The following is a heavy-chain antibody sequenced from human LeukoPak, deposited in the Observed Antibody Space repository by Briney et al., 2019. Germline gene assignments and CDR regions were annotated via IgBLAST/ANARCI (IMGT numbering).Heavy chain of an antibody. D-gene: IGHD3-22*01. V-gene: IGHV4-34*01. Sequence: PSETLSLTCAVFGGSFSSYYWSWIRQPPGKGLEWIGEINHSGYTSYNPSLKSRVTLSVDTSKHQFSLKLTSVTAADTAVYYCAREGYYDSSGYYRYYFDSWGQGTLVTVSS. J-gene: IGHJ4*02. CDR3: AREGYYDSSGYYRYYFDS. CDR2: INHSGYT. CDR1: GGSFSSYY.